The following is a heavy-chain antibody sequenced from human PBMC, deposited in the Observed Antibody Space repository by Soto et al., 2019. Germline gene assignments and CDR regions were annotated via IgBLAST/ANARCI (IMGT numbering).Heavy chain of an antibody. CDR1: GFTFSSYG. J-gene: IGHJ4*02. Sequence: QVQLVESGGGVVQPGRSLRLSCAASGFTFSSYGMHWVRQAPGKGLAWVAVISYDGSNKYYADSVKGRFTISRDNSNNTLYLQMNSVTADDTAVYYFAKDEYAGAGTSAYWGQGTLVTVSS. D-gene: IGHD6-19*01. CDR2: ISYDGSNK. V-gene: IGHV3-30*18. CDR3: AKDEYAGAGTSAY.